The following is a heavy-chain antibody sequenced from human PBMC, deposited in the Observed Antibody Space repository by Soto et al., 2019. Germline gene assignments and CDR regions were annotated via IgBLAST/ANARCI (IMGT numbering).Heavy chain of an antibody. CDR2: ISTYNSFI. D-gene: IGHD6-19*01. CDR1: GFTFSDSS. J-gene: IGHJ2*01. Sequence: EVQLVESGGALVRPGGSLRLSCAGSGFTFSDSSMNWVRQAPGKGLEWVSSISTYNSFIYYADSVKGRFTISRDNAKSSLFLQMDSLRVEDTAVYYCARDRAAVAGTWDFDLWGRGTLVTVSS. CDR3: ARDRAAVAGTWDFDL. V-gene: IGHV3-21*06.